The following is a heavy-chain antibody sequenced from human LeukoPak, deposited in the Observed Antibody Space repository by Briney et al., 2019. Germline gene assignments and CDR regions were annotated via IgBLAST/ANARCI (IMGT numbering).Heavy chain of an antibody. CDR2: IYYSGST. CDR1: GGSISSSSYY. J-gene: IGHJ4*02. CDR3: VRHLYGDYGDFDY. D-gene: IGHD4-17*01. Sequence: SETLSLTCTVSGGSISSSSYYWGWIRQPPGKGLEWIGSIYYSGSTYYNPSLKSRVTISVDTSKNQFSLKLSSVTAADTAVYYCVRHLYGDYGDFDYWGQGTLVTVSS. V-gene: IGHV4-39*01.